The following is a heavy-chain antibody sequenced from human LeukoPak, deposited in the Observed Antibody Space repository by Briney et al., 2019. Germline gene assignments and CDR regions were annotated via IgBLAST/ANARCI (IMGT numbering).Heavy chain of an antibody. Sequence: KSSETLSLTCTVSGGSISSRSYYWGWIRQPPGKGLAWIGSIYYSGSTYYNPSLKSRVTISVDTSKNQFSLKLSSVTAADTAVYYCASLVVPAATPNWFDPWGQGTLVTVSS. CDR1: GGSISSRSYY. CDR3: ASLVVPAATPNWFDP. D-gene: IGHD2-2*01. CDR2: IYYSGST. V-gene: IGHV4-39*01. J-gene: IGHJ5*02.